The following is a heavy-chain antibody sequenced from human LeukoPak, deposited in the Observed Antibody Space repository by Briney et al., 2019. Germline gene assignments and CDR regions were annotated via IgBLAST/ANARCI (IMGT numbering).Heavy chain of an antibody. D-gene: IGHD4-11*01. CDR2: ISSGSGTI. V-gene: IGHV3-48*04. J-gene: IGHJ3*02. CDR1: GFSFSSYS. CDR3: ARAQKYSYDAFDI. Sequence: PGGSLRLSCAASGFSFSSYSMNWVRQAPGKGLEYVSYISSGSGTIYYSDSVQGRFTISRDNAKNLLYLQMNSLSAEDTAVYYCARAQKYSYDAFDIWGQGTMVTVSS.